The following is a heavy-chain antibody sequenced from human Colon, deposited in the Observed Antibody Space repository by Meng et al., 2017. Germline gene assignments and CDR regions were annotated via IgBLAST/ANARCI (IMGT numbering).Heavy chain of an antibody. CDR2: LIPMFGTI. CDR1: GDTFINYA. Sequence: SVKVSCKASGDTFINYAISWVRQAPGQGLEWVGGLIPMFGTINYAQKLQGRVTVTTDQSTTTAYMELSSLRSEDTALYYCAVGYCTAGSCYSSRTHHFGLDVWGQGTTVPSP. J-gene: IGHJ6*02. D-gene: IGHD2-15*01. CDR3: AVGYCTAGSCYSSRTHHFGLDV. V-gene: IGHV1-69*05.